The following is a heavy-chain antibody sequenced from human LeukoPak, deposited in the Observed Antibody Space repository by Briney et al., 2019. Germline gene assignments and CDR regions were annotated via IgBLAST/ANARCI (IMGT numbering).Heavy chain of an antibody. J-gene: IGHJ5*02. Sequence: RASVKVSCKTSGYSFTDYYMHWVRQAPGQGLEWMGWINPNSGGTSSAQKFRGRVTRTRDTSITTVYMEVSWLTSDDTAIYYCARADRLDGGPYLIGPWGQGTLVTVSS. CDR3: ARADRLDGGPYLIGP. D-gene: IGHD2-21*01. V-gene: IGHV1-2*02. CDR1: GYSFTDYY. CDR2: INPNSGGT.